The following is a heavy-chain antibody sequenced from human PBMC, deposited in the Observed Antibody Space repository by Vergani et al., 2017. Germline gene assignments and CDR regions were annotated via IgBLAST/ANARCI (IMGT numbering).Heavy chain of an antibody. CDR2: ISYDGSNK. D-gene: IGHD5-12*01. V-gene: IGHV3-30*18. CDR1: GFTFSTYG. Sequence: VQLVESGGGLVKPGGSLRLSCAASGFTFSTYGMHWVRQAPGKGLEWVAVISYDGSNKYYADSVKGRFTISRDNSKNTLYLQMNSLRAEDTAVYYCAKDRSGAWDYWGQGTPVTVSS. J-gene: IGHJ4*02. CDR3: AKDRSGAWDY.